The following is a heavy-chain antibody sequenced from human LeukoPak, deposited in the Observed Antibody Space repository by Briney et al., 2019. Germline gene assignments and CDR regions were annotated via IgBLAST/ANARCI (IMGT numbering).Heavy chain of an antibody. CDR1: GFTFSSYG. CDR3: ARASDSSGYYFDFDY. CDR2: IYSGGST. D-gene: IGHD3-22*01. J-gene: IGHJ4*02. V-gene: IGHV3-66*01. Sequence: GGSLRLSCAASGFTFSSYGMHWVRQAPGKGLEWVSVIYSGGSTYYADSVKGRFTISRDNSRNTLYLQMNSLRAEDTAVYYCARASDSSGYYFDFDYWGQGTLVTVSS.